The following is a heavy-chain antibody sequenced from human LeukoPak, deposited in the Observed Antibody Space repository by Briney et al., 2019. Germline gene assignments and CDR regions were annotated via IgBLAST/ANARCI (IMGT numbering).Heavy chain of an antibody. CDR2: IYPSGST. D-gene: IGHD3-22*01. V-gene: IGHV4-30-4*01. J-gene: IGHJ4*02. Sequence: KTSETLSLTCTVSGDSIGTGVYYWSWVRQPPGRGLEWIVYIYPSGSTYYNPSLKSRVTISVDTSENQFSLKLGSVTDADTVVYFCARRLYYFGSSGFSSYFDYWGQGTLVTVSS. CDR1: GDSIGTGVYY. CDR3: ARRLYYFGSSGFSSYFDY.